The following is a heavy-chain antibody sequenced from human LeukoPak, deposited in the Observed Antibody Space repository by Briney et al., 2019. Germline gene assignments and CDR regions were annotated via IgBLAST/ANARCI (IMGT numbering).Heavy chain of an antibody. CDR2: INHSGST. V-gene: IGHV4-34*01. J-gene: IGHJ6*03. Sequence: SEPLSLTCAVYGGPFSGYYWSWLPHPPGKALEWLGEINHSGSTNYNPSLKSRLSRSVDESKNQFYLKLSYVTAAETAVYYCARGTMVRGVIILKKYYYYMDVWGKGTTVSDCS. CDR1: GGPFSGYY. CDR3: ARGTMVRGVIILKKYYYYMDV. D-gene: IGHD3-10*01.